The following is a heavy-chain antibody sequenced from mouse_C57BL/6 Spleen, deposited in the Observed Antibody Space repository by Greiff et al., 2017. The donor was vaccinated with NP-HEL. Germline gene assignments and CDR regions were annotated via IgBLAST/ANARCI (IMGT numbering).Heavy chain of an antibody. V-gene: IGHV2-2*01. CDR1: GFSLTSSG. Sequence: VMLVESGPGLVQPSQSLSITCTVSGFSLTSSGVHWVRQSPGKGLEWLGVIWSGGSTDYNAAFISRLSISKDNSKSQVFFKMNSLQADDTAIYYCAIIYYYGSSYEDYAMDYWGQGTSVTVSS. D-gene: IGHD1-1*01. CDR2: IWSGGST. J-gene: IGHJ4*01. CDR3: AIIYYYGSSYEDYAMDY.